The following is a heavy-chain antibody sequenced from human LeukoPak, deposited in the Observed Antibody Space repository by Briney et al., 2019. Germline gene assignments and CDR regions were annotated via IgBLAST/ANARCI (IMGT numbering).Heavy chain of an antibody. Sequence: SVKVSCKASGGTFSSYAISWVRQAPGQGLEWMGWIHPIFGKADYAQKFQGRVTITTDASTSTAYMELSSLTSEDTAVYYCARELLPGASGSDYWGQGTLVTVSS. V-gene: IGHV1-69*05. J-gene: IGHJ4*02. CDR1: GGTFSSYA. D-gene: IGHD1-26*01. CDR2: IHPIFGKA. CDR3: ARELLPGASGSDY.